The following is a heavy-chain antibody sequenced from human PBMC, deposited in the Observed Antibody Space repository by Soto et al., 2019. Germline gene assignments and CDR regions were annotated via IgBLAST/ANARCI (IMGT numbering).Heavy chain of an antibody. D-gene: IGHD2-15*01. Sequence: SGGSLRLSCTASGLSFSSDSMNWVRQAPGKGLEWVSSISGSSSYIYYADSVKGRFTISRANAKNSVYLQMNSLRAEDTAVYYCARGLGYCNVGSCSGAFDMWGQGTMVTVSS. J-gene: IGHJ3*02. CDR3: ARGLGYCNVGSCSGAFDM. CDR1: GLSFSSDS. V-gene: IGHV3-21*01. CDR2: ISGSSSYI.